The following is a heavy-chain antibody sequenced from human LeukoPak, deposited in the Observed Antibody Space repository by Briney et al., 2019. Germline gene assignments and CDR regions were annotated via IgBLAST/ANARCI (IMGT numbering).Heavy chain of an antibody. CDR3: ATYRGDYVGNWFDP. J-gene: IGHJ5*02. V-gene: IGHV4-30-4*08. CDR2: IYYSGST. CDR1: GGSFSGYY. Sequence: SETLSLTCAVYGGSFSGYYWSWIRQPPGKGLEWIGYIYYSGSTYYNPSLKNRITISVDTSKNQFSLKLSSVTAADTAVYYCATYRGDYVGNWFDPWGQGTLVTVSS. D-gene: IGHD4-17*01.